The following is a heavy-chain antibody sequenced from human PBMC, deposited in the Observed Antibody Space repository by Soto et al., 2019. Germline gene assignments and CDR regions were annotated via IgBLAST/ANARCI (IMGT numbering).Heavy chain of an antibody. CDR2: IYPGDSDT. Sequence: PGESLKISCKGSGYSFTSYWIGWVRQMPGKGLEWMGIIYPGDSDTRYSPSFQGQVTISADKSISTAYLQWSSLKASDTAMYYCASVEYSYDWVPLGFDYWGQGTLVTVSS. V-gene: IGHV5-51*01. J-gene: IGHJ4*02. CDR1: GYSFTSYW. D-gene: IGHD5-18*01. CDR3: ASVEYSYDWVPLGFDY.